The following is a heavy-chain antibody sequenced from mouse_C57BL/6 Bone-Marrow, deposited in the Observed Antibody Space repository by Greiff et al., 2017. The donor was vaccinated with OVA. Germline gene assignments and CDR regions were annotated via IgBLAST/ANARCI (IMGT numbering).Heavy chain of an antibody. CDR2: INPYNGGT. D-gene: IGHD1-1*01. CDR3: ARAFYGSRFFDY. Sequence: VQLQQSGPVLVKPGASVKMSCKASGYTFTDYYMNWVKQSHGKSLEWIGVINPYNGGTSYNQKFKGKATLTVDKSSSTAYMELNSLTSEDSAVYYCARAFYGSRFFDYWGQGTTLTVSS. J-gene: IGHJ2*01. V-gene: IGHV1-19*01. CDR1: GYTFTDYY.